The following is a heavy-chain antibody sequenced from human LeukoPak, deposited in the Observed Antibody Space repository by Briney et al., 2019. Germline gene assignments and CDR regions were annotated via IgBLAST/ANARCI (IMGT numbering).Heavy chain of an antibody. Sequence: PGGSLRLSCAASGFTFDDYAMHWVRQAPGKGLEWVSGISWNSGSIGYADSVKGRFTISRDNAKNSLYLQMNSLRAEDTALYYCAKDIPPDYGDYDHYDYWGQETLVTVSS. CDR3: AKDIPPDYGDYDHYDY. D-gene: IGHD4-17*01. V-gene: IGHV3-9*01. CDR1: GFTFDDYA. CDR2: ISWNSGSI. J-gene: IGHJ4*02.